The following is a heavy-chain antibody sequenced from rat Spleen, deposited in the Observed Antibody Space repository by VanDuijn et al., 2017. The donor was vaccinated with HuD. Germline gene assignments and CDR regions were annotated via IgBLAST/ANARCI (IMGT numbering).Heavy chain of an antibody. Sequence: QVQLKESGPGLVQPSETLSLTCTVSGFSLTSYNVHWVRPPPGKGLEWMGIMWSGGSTDYNSALKSRLNISRDTSKDQVFLKMNSLQTEDTAVYFCASGIHDYWGQGVMVTVSS. CDR2: MWSGGST. J-gene: IGHJ2*01. V-gene: IGHV2-45*01. CDR1: GFSLTSYN. D-gene: IGHD1-4*01. CDR3: ASGIHDY.